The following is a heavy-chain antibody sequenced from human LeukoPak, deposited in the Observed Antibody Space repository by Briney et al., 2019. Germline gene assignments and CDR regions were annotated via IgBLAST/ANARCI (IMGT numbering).Heavy chain of an antibody. CDR1: GGSFSGYY. V-gene: IGHV4-34*01. D-gene: IGHD2-15*01. CDR2: INHSGST. J-gene: IGHJ4*02. CDR3: ARDSSCSGGSCYGQSDY. Sequence: PSETLSPTCAVYGGSFSGYYWSWIRQPPGKGLEWIGEINHSGSTNYNPSLKSRVTISVDTSKNQFSLKLSSVTAADTAVYYCARDSSCSGGSCYGQSDYWGQGTLVTVSS.